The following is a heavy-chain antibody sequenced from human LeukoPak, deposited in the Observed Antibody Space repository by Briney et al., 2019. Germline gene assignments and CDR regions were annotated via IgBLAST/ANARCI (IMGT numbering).Heavy chain of an antibody. Sequence: GGSLRLSCAASDFTFSTYGMHWVRQAPGKGLEWLAFIRFDGSNTYCADSAKGRFTISRDNSKNTLYLQIHSLRDEDTAVYYCAKRGPGEYRPPLDYWGQGTLVAVSS. CDR3: AKRGPGEYRPPLDY. CDR1: DFTFSTYG. D-gene: IGHD3-10*01. V-gene: IGHV3-30*02. J-gene: IGHJ4*02. CDR2: IRFDGSNT.